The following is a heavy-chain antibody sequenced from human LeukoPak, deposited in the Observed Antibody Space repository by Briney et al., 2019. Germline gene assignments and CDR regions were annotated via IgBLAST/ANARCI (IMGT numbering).Heavy chain of an antibody. J-gene: IGHJ4*02. CDR1: GFTFSSYA. CDR2: ISGSGGST. D-gene: IGHD4-11*01. Sequence: GGSLRLSCAASGFTFSSYAMSWVCQAPGKGLEWVSAISGSGGSTYYADSVKGRFTISRDNSKNTLYLQMNSPRAEDTAVYYCAKSSTVQDRYFDSWGQGTLVTVSS. CDR3: AKSSTVQDRYFDS. V-gene: IGHV3-23*01.